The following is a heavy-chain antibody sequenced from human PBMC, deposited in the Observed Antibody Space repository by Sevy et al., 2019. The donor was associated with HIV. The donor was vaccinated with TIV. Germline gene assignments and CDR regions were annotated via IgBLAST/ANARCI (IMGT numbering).Heavy chain of an antibody. Sequence: GGSLRLSCAASGFTFSDYYMSWIRQAPGKGLEWVSYISSSDSTIYYADSVKGRFTISRDNAKNSLYLQMNSLRAEDTAVYYCARDALWFGELLHYGMDVWGQGTTVTVSS. CDR2: ISSSDSTI. D-gene: IGHD3-10*01. CDR3: ARDALWFGELLHYGMDV. J-gene: IGHJ6*02. CDR1: GFTFSDYY. V-gene: IGHV3-11*01.